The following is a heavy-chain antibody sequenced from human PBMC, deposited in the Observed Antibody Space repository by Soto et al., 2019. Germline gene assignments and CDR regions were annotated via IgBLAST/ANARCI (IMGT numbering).Heavy chain of an antibody. CDR2: ISWNSGSI. CDR1: GFTFDDYA. J-gene: IGHJ6*02. V-gene: IGHV3-9*01. CDR3: AKDMRRSPRYYYYYYGMDV. D-gene: IGHD6-19*01. Sequence: EVQLVESGGGLVQPGRSLRLSCAASGFTFDDYAMHWVRQAPGKGLEWVSGISWNSGSIGYADSVKGRFTISRDNAKNSLYLPMNSLRAEDTALYYCAKDMRRSPRYYYYYYGMDVWGQGTTVTVSS.